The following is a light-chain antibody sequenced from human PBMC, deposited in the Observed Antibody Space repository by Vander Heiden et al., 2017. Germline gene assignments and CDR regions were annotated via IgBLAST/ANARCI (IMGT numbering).Light chain of an antibody. CDR3: SSYTSSNTYV. CDR1: TSDIGTYDY. V-gene: IGLV2-14*01. Sequence: QSAPTQPASVSGSPGQSITISCPGTTSDIGTYDYVSWYRQHPGRAPKLMIFDVRDRPSGVSNRFSASKSGNTASLTISGLQAEDEADYYCSSYTSSNTYVFGTGTKVTVL. CDR2: DVR. J-gene: IGLJ1*01.